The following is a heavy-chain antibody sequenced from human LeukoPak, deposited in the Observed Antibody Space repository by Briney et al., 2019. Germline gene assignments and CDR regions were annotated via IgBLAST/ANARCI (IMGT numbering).Heavy chain of an antibody. Sequence: SETLSLTCTVSGDSISSSRYYWGWIRQPPGKGLEWIGGIYYSGSTYYNPSLKSRVTISVDTSKNQFSLKLSSVTAADTAVYYCARDQKLLRSFDYWGQGTLVTVSS. D-gene: IGHD1-26*01. CDR2: IYYSGST. J-gene: IGHJ4*02. CDR3: ARDQKLLRSFDY. V-gene: IGHV4-39*07. CDR1: GDSISSSRYY.